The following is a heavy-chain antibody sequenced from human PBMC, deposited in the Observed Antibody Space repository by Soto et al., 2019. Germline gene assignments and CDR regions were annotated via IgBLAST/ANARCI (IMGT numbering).Heavy chain of an antibody. CDR2: INPSGGST. V-gene: IGHV1-46*01. Sequence: QVQLVQSGAAVKKPGASVKVSCKASGYTFTSYYMHWVRQAPGQGLEWMGIINPSGGSTSYAQKFQGRVTMTRDTSTSTVYMELSSLRSEDTAVYYCARYGRSSYSSVWYYFDYWGQGTLITVSS. J-gene: IGHJ4*02. D-gene: IGHD6-19*01. CDR3: ARYGRSSYSSVWYYFDY. CDR1: GYTFTSYY.